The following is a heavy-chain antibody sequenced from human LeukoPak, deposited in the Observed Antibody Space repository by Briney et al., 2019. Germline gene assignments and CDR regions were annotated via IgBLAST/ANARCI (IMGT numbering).Heavy chain of an antibody. V-gene: IGHV4-59*12. Sequence: SETLSLTCTVSGGSISSYYWSWIRQPPGKGLEWIGYIYYSGSTNYNPSLKSRVTISVDTSKNQFSLKLSSVTAADTAVYYCARSGFGELFLPFDYWGQGTLVTVSS. CDR3: ARSGFGELFLPFDY. D-gene: IGHD3-10*01. CDR2: IYYSGST. J-gene: IGHJ4*02. CDR1: GGSISSYY.